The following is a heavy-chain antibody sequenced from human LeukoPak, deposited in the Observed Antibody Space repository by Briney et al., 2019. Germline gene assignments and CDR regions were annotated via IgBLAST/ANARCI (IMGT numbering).Heavy chain of an antibody. CDR3: ASSITSFGVVPALFDY. V-gene: IGHV1-2*02. CDR1: GYTFTGYY. D-gene: IGHD3-3*01. CDR2: INPNSGGT. Sequence: ASVKVSCKASGYTFTGYYMHWVRQPPGQGLEWMGWINPNSGGTNYAQKFQGRVTITRDTFISTAYMELSRLRSDDTAVYYCASSITSFGVVPALFDYWGQGTLVTVS. J-gene: IGHJ4*02.